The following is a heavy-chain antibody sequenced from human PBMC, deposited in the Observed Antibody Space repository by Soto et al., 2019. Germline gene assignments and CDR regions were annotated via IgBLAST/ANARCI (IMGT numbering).Heavy chain of an antibody. Sequence: QVQLVQSGAEVKKPGASVKVSCKASGYTFTSYGISWARQAPGQGLEWMGWISAYNGNTNYAQKLQGRVTMTTDTSPSTAYMELRSLRSDDTAVYYCARDRSVLLWFGESQVDYWGQGTLVTVSS. D-gene: IGHD3-10*01. J-gene: IGHJ4*02. CDR1: GYTFTSYG. CDR2: ISAYNGNT. V-gene: IGHV1-18*04. CDR3: ARDRSVLLWFGESQVDY.